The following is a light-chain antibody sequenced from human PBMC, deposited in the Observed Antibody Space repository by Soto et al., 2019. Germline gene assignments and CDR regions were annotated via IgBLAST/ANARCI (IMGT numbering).Light chain of an antibody. CDR1: QTVSSNY. Sequence: EIVLTQSPGTLSLSPGERATLSCRASQTVSSNYLAWFQQKGGQAPRLLIFGASSRAAGIPDRFSGSVSGTDFILTISRLEREDFAVYYCQHYGSSPQTFGQGTKVDIK. J-gene: IGKJ1*01. CDR3: QHYGSSPQT. V-gene: IGKV3-20*01. CDR2: GAS.